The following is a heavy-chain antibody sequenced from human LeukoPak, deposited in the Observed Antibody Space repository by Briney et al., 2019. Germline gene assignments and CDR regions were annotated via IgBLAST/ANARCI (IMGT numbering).Heavy chain of an antibody. Sequence: PGGSLTLSCVGTGFTFNSYGMHWVRQAPGKGLVWVSRINSDGSGTSYADSVKGRFTISRDNAKNTLYLQMNSLRAEDTAVYYCARESPEQYSSSSFDYWGQGTLVTVSS. CDR1: GFTFNSYG. D-gene: IGHD6-6*01. J-gene: IGHJ4*02. CDR2: INSDGSGT. V-gene: IGHV3-74*01. CDR3: ARESPEQYSSSSFDY.